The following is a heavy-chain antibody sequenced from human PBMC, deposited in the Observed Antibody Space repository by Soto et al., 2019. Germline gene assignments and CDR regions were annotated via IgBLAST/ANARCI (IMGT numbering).Heavy chain of an antibody. CDR3: ARAPRGNYGYPSYFDY. J-gene: IGHJ4*02. CDR2: IYYSGST. Sequence: PSEPLSVTCTVSGGSISSYYWSWIRQPPGKGLEWIGYIYYSGSTNYNPSLKSRVTISVDTSKNQFSLKLSSVTAADTAVYYCARAPRGNYGYPSYFDYWGQGTLVTVSS. V-gene: IGHV4-59*01. D-gene: IGHD3-10*01. CDR1: GGSISSYY.